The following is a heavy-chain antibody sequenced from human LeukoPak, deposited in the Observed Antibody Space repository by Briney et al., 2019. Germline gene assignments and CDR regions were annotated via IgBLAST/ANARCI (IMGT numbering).Heavy chain of an antibody. CDR2: MNPNSGNT. J-gene: IGHJ4*02. V-gene: IGHV1-8*01. D-gene: IGHD6-13*01. Sequence: ASVKVSCKASGYTFTSYDINWVRQATGQGLEWMGWMNPNSGNTGYAQKFRGRVTMTRNTSISTAYMELSSLRSEDTAVYYCAIGYSSSWYNYWGQGTLVTVSS. CDR1: GYTFTSYD. CDR3: AIGYSSSWYNY.